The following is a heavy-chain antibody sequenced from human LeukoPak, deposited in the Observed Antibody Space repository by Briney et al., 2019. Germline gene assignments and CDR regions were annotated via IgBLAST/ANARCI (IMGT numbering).Heavy chain of an antibody. J-gene: IGHJ5*02. CDR2: IYYSGST. CDR1: GGSISSYY. CDR3: ARDRSGSYYGIGFDP. D-gene: IGHD1-26*01. Sequence: SETLSLTCTVSGGSISSYYWSWIRQPPGKGLEWIGYIYYSGSTYYNPSLKSRVTISVDTSKNQFSLKLSSVTAADTAVYYCARDRSGSYYGIGFDPWGQGTLVTVSS. V-gene: IGHV4-59*12.